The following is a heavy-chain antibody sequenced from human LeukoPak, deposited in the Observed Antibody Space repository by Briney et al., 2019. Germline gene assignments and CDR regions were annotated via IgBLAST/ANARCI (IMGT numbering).Heavy chain of an antibody. CDR3: ARDQLLWFGNDY. Sequence: GGSLRLSCAASGFTFSRSTMDWVRQAPGKGLEWVSSITGSSDYIYYADSVKGRFTISRDNTKNSLSLQMNSLRAEDTAVYYCARDQLLWFGNDYWGQGTLVTVSS. D-gene: IGHD3-10*01. J-gene: IGHJ4*02. CDR1: GFTFSRST. CDR2: ITGSSDYI. V-gene: IGHV3-21*01.